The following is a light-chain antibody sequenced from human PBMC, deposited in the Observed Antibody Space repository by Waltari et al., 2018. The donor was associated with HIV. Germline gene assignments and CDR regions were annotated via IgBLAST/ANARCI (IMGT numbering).Light chain of an antibody. Sequence: QSALTQPASVYGSPGQSITIPCTGTSSAVGAYNLVSWSQTYPGKAPKLMIFAVIKRPSGVSVRFSGSRSGHTASLTISVLQTEYEFDYYCCSSSGTCVVFGGGTKVTVL. CDR3: CSSSGTCVV. V-gene: IGLV2-23*02. CDR2: AVI. CDR1: SSAVGAYNL. J-gene: IGLJ2*01.